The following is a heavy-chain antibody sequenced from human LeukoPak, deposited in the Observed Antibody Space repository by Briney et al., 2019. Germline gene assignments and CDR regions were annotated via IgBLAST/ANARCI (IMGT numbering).Heavy chain of an antibody. CDR2: ISTQSGNT. CDR1: GYTLTSYG. D-gene: IGHD4-17*01. V-gene: IGHV1-18*01. Sequence: EASVKVSCEASGYTLTSYGINWMRQAPGQGLEWMGWISTQSGNTNYAQKVQGRLTLTTDRSTNTAYMELRSLRSDDTAVYYCARWAYGDKWGQGTMVTVSS. CDR3: ARWAYGDK. J-gene: IGHJ4*02.